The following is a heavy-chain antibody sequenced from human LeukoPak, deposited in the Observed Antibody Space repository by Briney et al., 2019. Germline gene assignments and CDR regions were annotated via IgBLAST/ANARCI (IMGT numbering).Heavy chain of an antibody. D-gene: IGHD1-26*01. J-gene: IGHJ3*02. CDR2: INSYGNIT. CDR3: ARSYRGSPPRRVAFDI. V-gene: IGHV3-48*03. CDR1: GFTFSSFE. Sequence: PGGSLRLSCAASGFTFSSFEMNWVRQAPGKGLEWVSHINSYGNITYYVDSVKGRFTISRDNAKNSLYLQMNSLRAEDTAVYYCARSYRGSPPRRVAFDIWGQGTMVTVSS.